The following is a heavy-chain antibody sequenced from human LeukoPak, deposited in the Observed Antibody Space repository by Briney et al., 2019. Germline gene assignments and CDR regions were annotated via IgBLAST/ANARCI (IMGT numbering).Heavy chain of an antibody. CDR1: GFTFDDYA. CDR2: ISWNSGSI. J-gene: IGHJ3*02. D-gene: IGHD5-24*01. CDR3: AKDTGDGYPRSAFDI. V-gene: IGHV3-9*01. Sequence: GGPLRLSCAASGFTFDDYAMHWVRQAPGKGLEWVSGISWNSGSIGYADSVKGRFTISRDNAKNSLYLQMNSLRAEDTALYYCAKDTGDGYPRSAFDIWGQGTMVTVSS.